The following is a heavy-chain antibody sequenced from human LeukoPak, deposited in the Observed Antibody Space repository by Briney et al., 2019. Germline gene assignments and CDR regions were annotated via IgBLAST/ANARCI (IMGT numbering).Heavy chain of an antibody. V-gene: IGHV1-69*13. CDR3: AKESSGYGQWYFDY. CDR2: IIPIFGTA. CDR1: GGTFSSYA. Sequence: SVKVSCKASGGTFSSYAICWVRQAPGQGLEWMGGIIPIFGTANYAQKFQGRVTITADESTSTAYMELSSLRSEDTAVYYCAKESSGYGQWYFDYWGQGTLVTVSS. J-gene: IGHJ4*02. D-gene: IGHD5-12*01.